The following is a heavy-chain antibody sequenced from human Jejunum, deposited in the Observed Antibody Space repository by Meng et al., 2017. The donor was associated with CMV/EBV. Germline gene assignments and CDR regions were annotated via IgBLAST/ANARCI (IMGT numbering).Heavy chain of an antibody. D-gene: IGHD6-6*01. V-gene: IGHV3-7*01. CDR1: GFTFSSHW. J-gene: IGHJ5*02. Sequence: GFTFSSHWMSWVRKAPGKGLEWVANIKQDGSEKYYVDSVKGRFTISRDNAKNSLYLRMNSLRAEDTAVYYCARGASIASRNNWFDPWGQGTLVTVSS. CDR3: ARGASIASRNNWFDP. CDR2: IKQDGSEK.